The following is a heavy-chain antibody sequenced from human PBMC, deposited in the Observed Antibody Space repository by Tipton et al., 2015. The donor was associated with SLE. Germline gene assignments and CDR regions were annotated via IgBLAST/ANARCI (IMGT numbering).Heavy chain of an antibody. D-gene: IGHD6-13*01. CDR3: ARGSSTWFLGAFDI. V-gene: IGHV4-39*07. CDR2: IYYSGST. Sequence: TLSLTCTVSGGSISSGSYYWGWIRQPPGKGLEWIGTIYYSGSTYYNPSLKSRVTISVDTSKNQFSLKLSSVTAADTAFYYCARGSSTWFLGAFDIWGQGTTVTVSS. J-gene: IGHJ3*02. CDR1: GGSISSGSYY.